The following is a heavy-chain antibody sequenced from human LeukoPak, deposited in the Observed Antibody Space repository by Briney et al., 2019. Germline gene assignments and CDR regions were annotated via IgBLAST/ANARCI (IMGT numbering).Heavy chain of an antibody. J-gene: IGHJ4*02. CDR1: GGSISSSNW. CDR3: ASSSLEVATTMESYFDY. Sequence: PSETLSLTCAVSGGSISSSNWWSWVRPPPGKGLEWIGEIYHSGSTYYNPSLKSRVTISVDRSKNQFSLKLSSVTAADTAVYYCASSSLEVATTMESYFDYWGQGTLVTVSS. D-gene: IGHD5-12*01. CDR2: IYHSGST. V-gene: IGHV4-4*02.